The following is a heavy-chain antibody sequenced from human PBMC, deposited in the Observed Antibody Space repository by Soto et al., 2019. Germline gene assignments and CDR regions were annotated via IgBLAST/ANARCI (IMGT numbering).Heavy chain of an antibody. V-gene: IGHV1-2*02. CDR3: ARKHSLDYIRWGLDP. CDR2: INPKSDDT. J-gene: IGHJ5*02. D-gene: IGHD4-4*01. CDR1: GYPFSDNQ. Sequence: ASVKVSGKASGYPFSDNQIHWLRRAPGQGLEWMGRINPKSDDTNYAQKCQGRVTMTRDTSIDTAYLELTGLTSDDTATYYCARKHSLDYIRWGLDPWGQGTMVTVSS.